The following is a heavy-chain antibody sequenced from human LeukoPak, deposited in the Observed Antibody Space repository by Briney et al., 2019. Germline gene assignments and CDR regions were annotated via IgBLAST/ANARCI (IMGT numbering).Heavy chain of an antibody. CDR1: GYTFTNYY. J-gene: IGHJ4*02. Sequence: ASVKVSCKASGYTFTNYYMHWVRQAPGQGLEWMGIIYPNDGSTNYAQKFQDRVTMTRDTSTSTVYMCLSSLRSEDTAVYYCARSTSFSGRPLYCFDYWGQGTLVTVSS. CDR2: IYPNDGST. V-gene: IGHV1-46*01. D-gene: IGHD1-26*01. CDR3: ARSTSFSGRPLYCFDY.